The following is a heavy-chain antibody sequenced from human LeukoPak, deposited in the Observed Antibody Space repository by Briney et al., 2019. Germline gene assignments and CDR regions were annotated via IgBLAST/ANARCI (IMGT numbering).Heavy chain of an antibody. CDR1: XXXFTVXX. V-gene: IGHV1-2*02. Sequence: SFTXSXXXFTVXXXXXVRXXXXQXXEWMGSXNPNGGGTDYAKKFQGRGTMNRDKAISTAYMELRSLRSDDTAMFYCARXXXLFDYWGQXTXVTXX. J-gene: IGHJ4*02. CDR2: XNPNGGGT. CDR3: ARXXXLFDY.